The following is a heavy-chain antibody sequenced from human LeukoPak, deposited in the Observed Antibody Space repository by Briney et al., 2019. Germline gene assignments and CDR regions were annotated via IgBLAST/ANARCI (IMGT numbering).Heavy chain of an antibody. CDR3: AREGGFYRPLDY. CDR1: GGSFNNYY. J-gene: IGHJ4*02. V-gene: IGHV4-34*01. Sequence: SETLSLTCAVYGGSFNNYYWSWIRQPPGKGLEWIGEINHSGSTNYNPSLKSRVIMSVDLPENHISLKLTSVTAADTAVYYCAREGGFYRPLDYSGQGTLVTVSS. CDR2: INHSGST. D-gene: IGHD3-3*01.